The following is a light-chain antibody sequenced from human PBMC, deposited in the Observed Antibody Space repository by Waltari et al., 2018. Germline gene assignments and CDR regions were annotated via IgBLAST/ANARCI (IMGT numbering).Light chain of an antibody. CDR3: QQYGTSTGT. V-gene: IGKV3-20*01. J-gene: IGKJ1*01. CDR1: QRVNSNR. CDR2: GGS. Sequence: EIVLTQPPGTLSLSRGDRVTLSCRASQRVNSNRVAWYHQRPGRTPTLLIHGGSSRAIGIPDRFSGSGSGTDFTLTISRLEPEDSGIYYCQQYGTSTGTFGQGTKVEIK.